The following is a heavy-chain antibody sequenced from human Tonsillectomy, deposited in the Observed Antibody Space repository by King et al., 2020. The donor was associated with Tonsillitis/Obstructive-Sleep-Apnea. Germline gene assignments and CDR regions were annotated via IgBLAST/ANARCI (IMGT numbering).Heavy chain of an antibody. D-gene: IGHD3-3*01. V-gene: IGHV4-34*01. CDR3: ARGAYDFSPQAFGWYFDL. J-gene: IGHJ2*01. CDR1: GGSFSGYY. Sequence: VQLQQWGAGLLKPSETLFLTCAVYGGSFSGYYWSWIRQPPGEGPEWIGEINHSGSTNYNPSLKSRVTISVDTSKNQFSLKLSSVTAADTAVYYCARGAYDFSPQAFGWYFDLWGRGTLVTVSS. CDR2: INHSGST.